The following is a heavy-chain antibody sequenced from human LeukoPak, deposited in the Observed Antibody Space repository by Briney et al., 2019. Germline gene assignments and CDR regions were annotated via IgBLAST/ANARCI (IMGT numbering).Heavy chain of an antibody. CDR2: ISRSSGDT. V-gene: IGHV3-11*05. CDR1: GFTFSDYY. J-gene: IGHJ4*02. CDR3: ARGHDFGDYIEYFDY. Sequence: GGSLRLSCAASGFTFSDYYMTWIRQAPGRGLEWVSNISRSSGDTHYADSVKGRFTISRDNAKNSRFLQMNSLRAEDTAVYYCARGHDFGDYIEYFDYWGQGTLVSV. D-gene: IGHD4-17*01.